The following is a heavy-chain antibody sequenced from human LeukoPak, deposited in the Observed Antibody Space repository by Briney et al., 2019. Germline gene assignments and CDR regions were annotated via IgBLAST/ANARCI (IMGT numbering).Heavy chain of an antibody. V-gene: IGHV4-59*12. J-gene: IGHJ4*02. CDR3: ARETPGITILDY. CDR2: IYYSGST. Sequence: SETLSLTCTVSGGSISSYYWSWIRQPPGKGLEWIGYIYYSGSTNYNPSLKSRVTISVDTSKNQFSLKLSSVTAADTAVYYCARETPGITILDYWGQGTLVTVSS. CDR1: GGSISSYY. D-gene: IGHD2-21*01.